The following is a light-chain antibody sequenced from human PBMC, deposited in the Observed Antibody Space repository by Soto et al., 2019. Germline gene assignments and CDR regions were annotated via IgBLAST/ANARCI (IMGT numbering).Light chain of an antibody. V-gene: IGKV1-39*01. Sequence: DIQMTQSPSSLSASVGDRVTITCRASQSISSYLNWYQQKPGKAPKLLIYAASSLQSGVPSRFSGSESGTHFTLTISSLQPEDFATYYCQQSYSTPGTFGQGTKVEIK. J-gene: IGKJ1*01. CDR2: AAS. CDR3: QQSYSTPGT. CDR1: QSISSY.